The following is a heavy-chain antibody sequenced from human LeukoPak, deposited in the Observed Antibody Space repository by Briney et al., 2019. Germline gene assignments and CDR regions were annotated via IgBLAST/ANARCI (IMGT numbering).Heavy chain of an antibody. CDR3: ARVGRLRGRYYYDSSGSNAFDI. V-gene: IGHV4-61*05. J-gene: IGHJ3*02. CDR2: IYYSGST. Sequence: SETLSLTCTVSGGSISSSSYYWSWIRQPPGKGLEWIGYIYYSGSTNYNPSLKSRVTISVDTSKNQFSLKLSSVTAADTAVYYCARVGRLRGRYYYDSSGSNAFDIWGQGTMVTVSS. D-gene: IGHD3-22*01. CDR1: GGSISSSSYY.